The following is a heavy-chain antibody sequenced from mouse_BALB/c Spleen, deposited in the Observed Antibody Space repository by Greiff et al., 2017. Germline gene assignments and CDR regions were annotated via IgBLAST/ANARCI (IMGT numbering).Heavy chain of an antibody. CDR3: TRSGYGRHWYFDV. Sequence: LQQPGSELVRPGASVKLSCKASGYTFTSYWMHWVKQRHGQGLEWIGNIYPGSGSTNYDEKFKSKGTLTVDTSSSTAYMHLSSLTSEDSAVYYGTRSGYGRHWYFDVWGAGTTVTVSS. D-gene: IGHD1-1*02. J-gene: IGHJ1*01. CDR1: GYTFTSYW. CDR2: IYPGSGST. V-gene: IGHV1S22*01.